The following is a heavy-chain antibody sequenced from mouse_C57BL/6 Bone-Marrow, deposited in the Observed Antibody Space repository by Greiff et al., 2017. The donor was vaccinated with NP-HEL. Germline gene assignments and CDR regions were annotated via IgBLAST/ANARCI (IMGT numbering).Heavy chain of an antibody. CDR2: IYPGSGST. D-gene: IGHD4-1*01. CDR1: GYTFTSYW. V-gene: IGHV1-55*01. CDR3: ATNCDVVYYFGY. Sequence: VQLQQPGAELVKPGASVKMSCKASGYTFTSYWITWVKQRPRQGLEWIGNIYPGSGSTNYNEKFKSKATLTVDTSSSTAYMQLSSLTSEDSAVYYWATNCDVVYYFGYGGQGTTLTVSS. J-gene: IGHJ2*01.